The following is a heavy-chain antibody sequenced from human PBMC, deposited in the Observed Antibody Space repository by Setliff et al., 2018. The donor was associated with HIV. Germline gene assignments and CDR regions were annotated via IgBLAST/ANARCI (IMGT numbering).Heavy chain of an antibody. V-gene: IGHV4-4*07. Sequence: SETLSLTCNVSGGSISGYFWTWIRQPAGKGLEWIGRIYTSGSTNYNPSLKSRLSMSIDTSKNHFSLRLTSVTAADTAVYYCASPRSLLVWYDAFDIWGQGTMVTVSS. CDR3: ASPRSLLVWYDAFDI. CDR2: IYTSGST. D-gene: IGHD3-16*01. J-gene: IGHJ3*02. CDR1: GGSISGYF.